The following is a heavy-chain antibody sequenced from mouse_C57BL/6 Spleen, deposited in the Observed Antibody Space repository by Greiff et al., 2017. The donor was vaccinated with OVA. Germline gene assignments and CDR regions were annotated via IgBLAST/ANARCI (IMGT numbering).Heavy chain of an antibody. CDR1: GFSFNTYA. CDR2: IRSKSNNYAT. CDR3: VRRGPGGNFEV. Sequence: EVQLVESGGGLVQPKGSLKLSCAASGFSFNTYAMNWVRQAPGKGLEWVARIRSKSNNYATYYADSVKDRFTISRDDSESMLYLQMNNLKTEDTAMYYCVRRGPGGNFEVWGTGTTVTVSS. V-gene: IGHV10-1*01. J-gene: IGHJ1*03.